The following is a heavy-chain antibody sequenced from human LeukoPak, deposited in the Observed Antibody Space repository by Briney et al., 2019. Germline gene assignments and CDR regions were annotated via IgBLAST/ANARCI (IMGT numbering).Heavy chain of an antibody. CDR2: LGGRSRST. CDR1: GFTFSNYG. D-gene: IGHD3-3*01. V-gene: IGHV3-23*01. CDR3: VRGARHDDLWGGYFSDY. J-gene: IGHJ4*02. Sequence: GGSLRLSCAPSGFTFSNYGMSWVRQAPGKGLEWVSTLGGRSRSTSDADSVKGRFTISRDNSKNTLYLHMSSLRAEDTAIYYCVRGARHDDLWGGYFSDYWGQGTLVTVSS.